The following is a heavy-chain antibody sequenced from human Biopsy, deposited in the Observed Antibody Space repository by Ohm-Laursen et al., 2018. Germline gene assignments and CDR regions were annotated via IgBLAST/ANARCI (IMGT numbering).Heavy chain of an antibody. CDR3: ATKLTGYFHH. V-gene: IGHV1-69*10. CDR2: IIPIVGVT. Sequence: SVNASCKPSGDTFSRSAFFWVRQAPGQGLVYLGWIIPIVGVTNHAQTFQGRITLTADTSTSTATMELRSLRSDDTAVYYCATKLTGYFHHWGQGTLVIVSS. J-gene: IGHJ1*01. CDR1: GDTFSRSA. D-gene: IGHD3-9*01.